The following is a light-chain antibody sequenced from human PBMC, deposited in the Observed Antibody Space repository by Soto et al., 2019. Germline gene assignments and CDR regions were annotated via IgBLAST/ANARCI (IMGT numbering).Light chain of an antibody. CDR3: GAWDDSLSAV. CDR2: DNN. V-gene: IGLV1-51*01. J-gene: IGLJ2*01. CDR1: SSNIGNNY. Sequence: QSVLTQPPSVSAAPGQKVTISCSGSSSNIGNNYVSWYQQLPGTAPKLLIYDNNKRSSGIPDRFSGSKSGTSATLGITGLQTGDEADYYCGAWDDSLSAVFGGGTKVTVL.